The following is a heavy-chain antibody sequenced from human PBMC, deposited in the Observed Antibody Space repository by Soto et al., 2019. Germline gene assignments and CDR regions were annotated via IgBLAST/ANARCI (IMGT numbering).Heavy chain of an antibody. CDR1: GYTFTSYG. J-gene: IGHJ6*02. CDR3: ARGCSSTSCCADYGMDV. V-gene: IGHV1-18*04. D-gene: IGHD2-2*01. Sequence: ASVKVSCKASGYTFTSYGISWVRQAPGQGLEWMGWISAYNGNTNYAQKLQGRVTMTTDTSTSTAYMELRSLRSDDTAVYYCARGCSSTSCCADYGMDVWGQGTTVTVS. CDR2: ISAYNGNT.